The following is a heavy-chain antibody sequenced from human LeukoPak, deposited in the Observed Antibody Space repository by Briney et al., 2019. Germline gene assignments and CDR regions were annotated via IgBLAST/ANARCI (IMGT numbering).Heavy chain of an antibody. CDR2: IYYSGST. D-gene: IGHD4-23*01. CDR3: AVRSIYGGFDY. J-gene: IGHJ4*02. CDR1: GGSISSYY. V-gene: IGHV4-59*01. Sequence: SETLSLTCTVSGGSISSYYWSWLRQPPGKGLEWIGYIYYSGSTNYNPSLKSRVTISVDTSKNQFSLKLSSVTAADTAVYYCAVRSIYGGFDYWGQGTLVTVSS.